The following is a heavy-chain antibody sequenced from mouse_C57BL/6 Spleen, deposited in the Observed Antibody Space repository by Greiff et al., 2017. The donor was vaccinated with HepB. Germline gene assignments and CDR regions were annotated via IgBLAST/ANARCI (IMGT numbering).Heavy chain of an antibody. CDR3: ARSRFTTVVFDY. D-gene: IGHD1-1*01. Sequence: DVQLQESGGGLVKPGGSLKLSCAASGFTFSSYAMSWVRQTPEKRLEWVATISDGGSYTYYPDNVKGRFTISRDNAKNNLYLQMSHLKSEDTAMYYCARSRFTTVVFDYWGQGTTLTVSS. CDR1: GFTFSSYA. V-gene: IGHV5-4*01. CDR2: ISDGGSYT. J-gene: IGHJ2*01.